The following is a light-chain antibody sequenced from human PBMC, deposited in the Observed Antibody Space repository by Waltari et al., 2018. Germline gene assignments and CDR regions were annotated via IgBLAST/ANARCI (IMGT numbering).Light chain of an antibody. V-gene: IGLV3-19*01. Sequence: SSELTQDPAVSVALGQTVRITCQGDSLRSYYASWYQQKPGQAPVLVIYDKNNRPSGIPDRFSCSSSGNTASLTITGAQAEDEADYYCNSRDSSGNHVFGGGTKLTVL. CDR1: SLRSYY. J-gene: IGLJ2*01. CDR2: DKN. CDR3: NSRDSSGNHV.